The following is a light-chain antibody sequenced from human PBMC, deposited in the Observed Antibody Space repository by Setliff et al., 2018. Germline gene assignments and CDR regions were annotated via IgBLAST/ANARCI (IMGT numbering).Light chain of an antibody. CDR1: SSNIGNNY. CDR3: GAWDRSLSVYV. V-gene: IGLV1-51*01. Sequence: QSALTQPPSVSAAPGQKVTISCSGSSSNIGNNYVSWYQQLPGTAPKLLIYDNKRPSGIPDRFSGSKSGTSATLGITGLQTGDEADYYCGAWDRSLSVYVFGTGTKGTVL. J-gene: IGLJ1*01. CDR2: DNK.